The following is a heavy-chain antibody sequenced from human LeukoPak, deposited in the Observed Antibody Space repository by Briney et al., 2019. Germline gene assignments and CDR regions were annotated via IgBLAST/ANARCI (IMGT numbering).Heavy chain of an antibody. CDR3: ARDAGVDYYYYMDV. J-gene: IGHJ6*03. D-gene: IGHD7-27*01. Sequence: SETLSLTCTVSGDSISNYYWSWIRQPPGKGLEWIGYIYYSGNTDYNPSLKSRVTISVDTSRNQFSLRLSPVTAADTAVYYCARDAGVDYYYYMDVWGKGTTVTVSS. CDR1: GDSISNYY. V-gene: IGHV4-59*01. CDR2: IYYSGNT.